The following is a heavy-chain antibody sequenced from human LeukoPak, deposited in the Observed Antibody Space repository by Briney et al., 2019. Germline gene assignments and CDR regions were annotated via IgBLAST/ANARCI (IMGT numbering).Heavy chain of an antibody. J-gene: IGHJ4*02. V-gene: IGHV3-72*01. Sequence: GGSLRLSCAASGFTFSSYAMHWVRQAPGKGLEWVGRSRNKANSYTTQYAASVKGRFTISRDVSRNSLYLQMNSLKTEDTAVYYCASPGDYGGYWGQGTLVTVSS. CDR3: ASPGDYGGY. CDR2: SRNKANSYTT. CDR1: GFTFSSYA.